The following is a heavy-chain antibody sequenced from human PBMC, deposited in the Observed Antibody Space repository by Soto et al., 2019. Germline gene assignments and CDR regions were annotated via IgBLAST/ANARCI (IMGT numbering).Heavy chain of an antibody. CDR1: GFTFSSYS. D-gene: IGHD2-2*01. J-gene: IGHJ4*02. CDR3: AREREYQLPFYDY. CDR2: ISSSSSYI. V-gene: IGHV3-21*01. Sequence: GGSLRLSCAASGFTFSSYSMNWVRQAPGKGLEWVSSISSSSSYIYYADSVKGRFTISRDNAKNSLYLQMNSLRAEDTAVYYCAREREYQLPFYDYWGQGTLVTVSS.